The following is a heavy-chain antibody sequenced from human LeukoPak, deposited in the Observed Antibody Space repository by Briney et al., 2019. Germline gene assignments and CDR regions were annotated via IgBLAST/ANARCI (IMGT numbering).Heavy chain of an antibody. D-gene: IGHD3-22*01. Sequence: ASVKVSCKASGYTFTSYGISWVRQAPGQGLEWMGWISAYNGNTNYAQKLQGRVTMTTDTSTSTAYMELRSLRSDDTAVYYCAREFYYDSSGYGYYYYMDVWGKGTTVTVSS. CDR2: ISAYNGNT. V-gene: IGHV1-18*01. CDR1: GYTFTSYG. CDR3: AREFYYDSSGYGYYYYMDV. J-gene: IGHJ6*03.